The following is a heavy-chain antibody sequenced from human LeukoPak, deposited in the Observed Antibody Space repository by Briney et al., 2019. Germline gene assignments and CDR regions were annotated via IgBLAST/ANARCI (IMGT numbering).Heavy chain of an antibody. D-gene: IGHD2-2*01. J-gene: IGHJ6*03. CDR1: GGTFSSHA. CDR3: ARSHIVVVPAAKSYYYMDV. Sequence: SVKVSCKASGGTFSSHAVGWARQAPGQGLEWMGGTTPIFGSAEYAQKLQDRVTITTDESTSTAYMELSSLRSEDTAVYYCARSHIVVVPAAKSYYYMDVWGKGTTVTVSS. V-gene: IGHV1-69*05. CDR2: TTPIFGSA.